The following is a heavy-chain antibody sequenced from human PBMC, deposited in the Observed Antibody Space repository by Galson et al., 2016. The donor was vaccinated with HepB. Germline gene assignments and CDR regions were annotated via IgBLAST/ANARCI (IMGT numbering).Heavy chain of an antibody. D-gene: IGHD4-23*01. J-gene: IGHJ4*02. V-gene: IGHV3-30*02. CDR3: AKDNSPGAFASYWEVKTVLFFDY. Sequence: LRLSCAASGFSFSSYGMHWVRQAPGKGLEWVAVIRYDGSNKYYADSVKGRFTISRDNSKNTPYLQMNSLGDEDTAVYYLAKDNSPGAFASYWEVKTVLFFDYWGQGTLVTVSP. CDR1: GFSFSSYG. CDR2: IRYDGSNK.